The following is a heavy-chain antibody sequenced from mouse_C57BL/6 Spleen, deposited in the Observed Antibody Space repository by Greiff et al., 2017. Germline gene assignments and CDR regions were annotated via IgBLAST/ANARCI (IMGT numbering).Heavy chain of an antibody. Sequence: EVQLQESGGGLVQPGGSLKLSCAASGFTFSDYYMYWVRQTPETRLEWVAYISNGGGSTYYPDTVKGRFTISRDNAKNTLYLQMSRLKSEDTAMYYCARHNYAQGAMDYWGQGTSVTVSS. CDR1: GFTFSDYY. V-gene: IGHV5-12*01. CDR3: ARHNYAQGAMDY. J-gene: IGHJ4*01. D-gene: IGHD1-1*02. CDR2: ISNGGGST.